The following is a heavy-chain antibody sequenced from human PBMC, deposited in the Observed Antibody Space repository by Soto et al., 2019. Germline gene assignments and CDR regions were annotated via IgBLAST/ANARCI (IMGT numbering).Heavy chain of an antibody. D-gene: IGHD3-3*01. Sequence: ASLKVSCKASGYTFTGYYMHWFRQAPGQGLEWMGWINPNSGGKNYAQKFQGWVTMTRDTSISTAYMELSRLRSDDTAVYYCAREVEVNRFTIFGVVRRHAFDIWG. J-gene: IGHJ3*02. CDR3: AREVEVNRFTIFGVVRRHAFDI. CDR1: GYTFTGYY. V-gene: IGHV1-2*04. CDR2: INPNSGGK.